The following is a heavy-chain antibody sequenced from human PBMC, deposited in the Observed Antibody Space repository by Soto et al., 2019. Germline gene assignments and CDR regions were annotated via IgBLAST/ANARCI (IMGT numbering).Heavy chain of an antibody. D-gene: IGHD6-19*01. CDR1: GGSLSSGDYY. CDR3: ARGPFSSGWYSDY. V-gene: IGHV4-30-4*01. CDR2: IYYSGST. Sequence: LSLTCTVSGGSLSSGDYYWSWIRQPPGKGLEWIGYIYYSGSTYYNPSLKSRVTISVDTSKNQFSLKLSSVTAADTAVYYCARGPFSSGWYSDYWGQGTLVTVSS. J-gene: IGHJ4*02.